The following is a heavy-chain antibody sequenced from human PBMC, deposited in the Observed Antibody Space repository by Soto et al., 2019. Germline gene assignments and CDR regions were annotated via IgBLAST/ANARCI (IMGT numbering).Heavy chain of an antibody. CDR2: ISSSGSTI. CDR1: GFTFSSYE. Sequence: EVQLVESGGGLVQPGGSLRLSCAASGFTFSSYEMNWVRQAPGKGLEWVSYISSSGSTIYYADSVKGRFTISRDNAKNSLYLQMNSLRAEDTAVYYCARDLPARRFLEWLFAYGMDVWGQGTTVTVSS. J-gene: IGHJ6*02. V-gene: IGHV3-48*03. D-gene: IGHD3-3*01. CDR3: ARDLPARRFLEWLFAYGMDV.